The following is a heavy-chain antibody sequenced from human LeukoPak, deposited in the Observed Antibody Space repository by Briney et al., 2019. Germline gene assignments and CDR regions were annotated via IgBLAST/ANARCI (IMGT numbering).Heavy chain of an antibody. CDR3: GRQAAPDY. J-gene: IGHJ4*02. CDR2: ISSSSTNI. Sequence: GGSLRLSCAASGFTFSTYHMNWVRQAPGKGLEWLSSISSSSTNIYYADSVKGRFTISRDNAKNSLYLQMNSLRAEDTGVYYCGRQAAPDYWGRGTLVTVSS. CDR1: GFTFSTYH. V-gene: IGHV3-21*01. D-gene: IGHD2-15*01.